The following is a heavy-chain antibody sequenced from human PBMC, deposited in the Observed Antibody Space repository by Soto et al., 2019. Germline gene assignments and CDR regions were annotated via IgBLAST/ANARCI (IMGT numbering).Heavy chain of an antibody. D-gene: IGHD4-17*01. CDR2: IWYDGSNK. V-gene: IGHV3-33*01. Sequence: QVQLVESGGGVVQPGRSLRLSCAASGFTFSSYGMHWVRQAPGKGLEWVAVIWYDGSNKYYADSVKGRFTISRDNSKNTLYLQMTSLRAEDTAVYYCWSTVSTLDAFDIWGQGTMVTVSS. J-gene: IGHJ3*02. CDR1: GFTFSSYG. CDR3: WSTVSTLDAFDI.